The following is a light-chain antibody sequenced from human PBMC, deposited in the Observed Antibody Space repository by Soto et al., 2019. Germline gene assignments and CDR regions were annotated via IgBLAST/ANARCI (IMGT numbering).Light chain of an antibody. CDR2: AAS. CDR3: QQSYNIVT. CDR1: QSIGIF. Sequence: IQMTQSPSSLSASVGDKVTITCRASQSIGIFLNWYQQKPGKAPQLLIYAASSLQSGVPSRFSASGSGTDFTLTISSLQPEDFATYYCQQSYNIVTFGGGTKVDIK. J-gene: IGKJ4*01. V-gene: IGKV1-39*01.